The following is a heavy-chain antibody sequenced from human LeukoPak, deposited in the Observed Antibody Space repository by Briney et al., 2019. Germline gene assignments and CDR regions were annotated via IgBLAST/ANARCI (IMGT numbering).Heavy chain of an antibody. CDR3: ARDLRYSGSSGDY. D-gene: IGHD1-26*01. CDR1: GYTFTGYY. J-gene: IGHJ4*02. CDR2: INPNSGGT. Sequence: ASVKVSCKASGYTFTGYYMHWVRQAPGQGLEWMGWINPNSGGTNYAQKFQGRVTMTRDTSISTAYMELSRLRSDDTAVYYCARDLRYSGSSGDYWGQGTLVTVSS. V-gene: IGHV1-2*02.